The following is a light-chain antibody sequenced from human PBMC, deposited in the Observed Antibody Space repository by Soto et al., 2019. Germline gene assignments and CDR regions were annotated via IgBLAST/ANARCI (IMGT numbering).Light chain of an antibody. CDR1: SSDVGAYDY. CDR3: SSYTSSSTLV. CDR2: EVR. V-gene: IGLV2-14*03. Sequence: QSALTQPASVSGSPGQSITISCTGTSSDVGAYDYVSWYQQHPDKAPKLMIYEVRNRPSVVSNRFSGSKSVNTATLTISGLQTEDEADYYCSSYTSSSTLVFGTGTKVTVL. J-gene: IGLJ1*01.